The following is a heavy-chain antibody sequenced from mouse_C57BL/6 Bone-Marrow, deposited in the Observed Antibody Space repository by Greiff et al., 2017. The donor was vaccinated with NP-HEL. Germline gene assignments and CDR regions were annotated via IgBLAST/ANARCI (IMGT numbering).Heavy chain of an antibody. CDR1: GFNIKDDY. CDR2: IDPENGDT. J-gene: IGHJ3*01. Sequence: EVQLQQSGAELVRPGASVKLSCTASGFNIKDDYMHWVKQRPEQGLEWIGWIDPENGDTEYASKFQGKATITADTSSNTAYLQLSSLTSEDTAVYYCTTYNWAGAYWGQGTLVTVSA. CDR3: TTYNWAGAY. D-gene: IGHD4-1*01. V-gene: IGHV14-4*01.